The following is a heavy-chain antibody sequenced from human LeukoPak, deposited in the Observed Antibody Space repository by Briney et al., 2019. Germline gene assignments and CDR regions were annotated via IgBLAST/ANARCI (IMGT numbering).Heavy chain of an antibody. V-gene: IGHV4-59*08. J-gene: IGHJ4*02. CDR2: IYYSGST. CDR3: ARSPETYCSGGSCYSYYFDY. D-gene: IGHD2-15*01. Sequence: SETLSLTCTVSGGSISSYYWSWIRQPPGKGLEWIGYIYYSGSTNYNPSLKSRVTISVDTSKNQFSLKLSSVTAADTAVYYCARSPETYCSGGSCYSYYFDYWGQGTLVTVSS. CDR1: GGSISSYY.